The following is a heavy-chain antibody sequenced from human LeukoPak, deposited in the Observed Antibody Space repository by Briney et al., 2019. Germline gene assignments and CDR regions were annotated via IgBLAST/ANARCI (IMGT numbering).Heavy chain of an antibody. CDR3: ASSHDSSGND. Sequence: PGGSLRLSCAASGFTFSSYWMIWVRQAPGKGLEWVDNINQDGSAKYYVDSVKGRFTISRDNDKNSLWLQMNSLRDEDTAVYYCASSHDSSGNDWGQGTLLTVSS. D-gene: IGHD3-22*01. CDR1: GFTFSSYW. CDR2: INQDGSAK. J-gene: IGHJ4*02. V-gene: IGHV3-7*01.